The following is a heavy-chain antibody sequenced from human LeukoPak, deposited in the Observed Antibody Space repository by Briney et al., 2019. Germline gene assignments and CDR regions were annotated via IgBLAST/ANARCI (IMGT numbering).Heavy chain of an antibody. Sequence: SETLSLTCAVYGGSFSGYYWSWIRQPPGKGLEWIGEINHSGSTNYNPSLKSRVTISVDTSKNQFSLKLSSVTAADTAVYYCARRGSSSWFHAFDIWGQGTMVTVSS. V-gene: IGHV4-34*01. CDR3: ARRGSSSWFHAFDI. CDR2: INHSGST. D-gene: IGHD6-13*01. CDR1: GGSFSGYY. J-gene: IGHJ3*02.